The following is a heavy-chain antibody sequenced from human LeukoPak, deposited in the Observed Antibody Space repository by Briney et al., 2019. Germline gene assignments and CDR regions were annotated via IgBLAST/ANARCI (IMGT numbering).Heavy chain of an antibody. D-gene: IGHD1-1*01. Sequence: PGGSLRLSCAASGFTFSNYWMIWVRQAPGKGLEWVSDISGSGGTTYYADSVKGRFTISRDNSKNTLYLQMNSLRAEDTAIYYCAKDGRSAIYPYYFDFWGQGTLVTVSS. CDR3: AKDGRSAIYPYYFDF. V-gene: IGHV3-23*01. J-gene: IGHJ4*02. CDR1: GFTFSNYW. CDR2: ISGSGGTT.